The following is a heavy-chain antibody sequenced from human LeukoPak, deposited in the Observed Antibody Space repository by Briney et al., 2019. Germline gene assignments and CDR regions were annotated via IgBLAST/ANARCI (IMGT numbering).Heavy chain of an antibody. V-gene: IGHV3-23*01. D-gene: IGHD4-17*01. CDR3: VLYGDYESPDGFDI. CDR2: ISGSGGST. CDR1: GFTFVDYG. Sequence: PGGSLRLSCAASGFTFVDYGMIWVRQAPGKGLDWVSAISGSGGSTYYADSVKGRFTISRDNSKNTLYLHMNSLRAEDTAVYYCVLYGDYESPDGFDIWGQGTMVTVSS. J-gene: IGHJ3*02.